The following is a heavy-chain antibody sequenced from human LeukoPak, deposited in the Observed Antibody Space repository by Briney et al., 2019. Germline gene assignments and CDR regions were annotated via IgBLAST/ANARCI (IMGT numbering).Heavy chain of an antibody. V-gene: IGHV3-9*01. CDR2: ISWNSGSI. Sequence: GGSLRLSCAASGFTFSSYAMHWVRQAPGKGLEWVSGISWNSGSIGYADSVKGRFTISRDNAKNSLYLQMNSLRAEDTALYYCAKDIEGAVAGPDYWGQGTLVTVSS. J-gene: IGHJ4*02. CDR1: GFTFSSYA. D-gene: IGHD6-19*01. CDR3: AKDIEGAVAGPDY.